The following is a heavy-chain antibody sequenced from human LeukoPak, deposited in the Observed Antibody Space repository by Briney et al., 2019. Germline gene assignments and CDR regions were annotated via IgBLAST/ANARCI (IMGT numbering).Heavy chain of an antibody. Sequence: SSYGMHWIRQPPGKGLEWIGSIYYSGSTYYNPSLKSRVTISVDTSKNQFSLKLSSVTAADTAVYYCARHFDSVAAALLDYWGQGTLVTVSS. CDR1: SSYG. V-gene: IGHV4-39*01. CDR2: IYYSGST. D-gene: IGHD6-13*01. CDR3: ARHFDSVAAALLDY. J-gene: IGHJ4*02.